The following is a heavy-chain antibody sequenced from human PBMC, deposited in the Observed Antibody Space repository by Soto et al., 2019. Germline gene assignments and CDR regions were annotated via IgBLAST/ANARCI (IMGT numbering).Heavy chain of an antibody. J-gene: IGHJ4*02. CDR3: ARGSGIVALPGELEDVKSDY. V-gene: IGHV4-34*01. CDR1: GQSFSGHS. D-gene: IGHD1-1*01. Sequence: QVQLQQWGAGLVKPSETLSLSCAVYGQSFSGHSWAWIRQPPGKGLEWIGEINESGSTYYNPSLKSRVTISTDTSKNQFSLKLSSVSAADTAAYFCARGSGIVALPGELEDVKSDYWGQGTLVNVSS. CDR2: INESGST.